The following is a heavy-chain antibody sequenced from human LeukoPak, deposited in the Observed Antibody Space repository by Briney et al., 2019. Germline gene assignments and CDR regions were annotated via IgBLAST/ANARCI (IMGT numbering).Heavy chain of an antibody. D-gene: IGHD1-1*01. V-gene: IGHV1-2*02. CDR1: GYTFTGCY. Sequence: ASVKVSCKASGYTFTGCYMHWVRQAPGQGLEWMGWINPNSGGTNYAQKFQGRVTMTRDTSISTAYMELSRLRSDDTAVYYCARDSQLQLPNNWFDPRGQGTLVTVSS. CDR2: INPNSGGT. J-gene: IGHJ5*02. CDR3: ARDSQLQLPNNWFDP.